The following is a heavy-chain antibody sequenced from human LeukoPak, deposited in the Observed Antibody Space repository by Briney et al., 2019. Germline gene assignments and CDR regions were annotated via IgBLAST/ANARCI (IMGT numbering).Heavy chain of an antibody. Sequence: SVKVSCKASGGTFSSYAISWVRQAPGQGLEWMGGIIPIFGTANYAQKFQGRVTITADESTSTAYMELSSLRSEDTAVYYCARDLRRYCSGGSCADAFDIWGQGTMVTVSS. V-gene: IGHV1-69*01. CDR1: GGTFSSYA. J-gene: IGHJ3*02. D-gene: IGHD2-15*01. CDR3: ARDLRRYCSGGSCADAFDI. CDR2: IIPIFGTA.